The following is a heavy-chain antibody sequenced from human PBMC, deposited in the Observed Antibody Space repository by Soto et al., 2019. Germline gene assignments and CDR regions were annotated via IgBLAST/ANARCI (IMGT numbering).Heavy chain of an antibody. CDR3: AKEDPSYSSGWFDAFDI. CDR1: GFTFSSYA. D-gene: IGHD6-19*01. V-gene: IGHV3-23*01. CDR2: ISGSGGST. J-gene: IGHJ3*02. Sequence: EVQLLESGGGLVQPGGSLRLSCAASGFTFSSYAMSWVRQAPGKGLEWVSAISGSGGSTYYADSVKGRFTISRDNSKNTLYLQMNSLRAEDTAVYYCAKEDPSYSSGWFDAFDIWGQGTMVTVSS.